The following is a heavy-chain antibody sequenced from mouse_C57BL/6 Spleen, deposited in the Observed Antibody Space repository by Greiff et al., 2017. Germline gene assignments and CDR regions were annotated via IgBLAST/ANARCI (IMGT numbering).Heavy chain of an antibody. CDR2: ISYSGST. CDR3: ARGFTTVVAKGFAY. J-gene: IGHJ3*01. D-gene: IGHD1-1*01. V-gene: IGHV3-1*01. Sequence: EVKLMESGPGMVKPSQSLSLTCTVTGYSITSGYDWHWIRHFPGNKLEWMGYISYSGSTNYNPSLKSRISITHDTSKNHFFLKLNSVTTEDTATYYCARGFTTVVAKGFAYWGQGTLVTVSA. CDR1: GYSITSGYD.